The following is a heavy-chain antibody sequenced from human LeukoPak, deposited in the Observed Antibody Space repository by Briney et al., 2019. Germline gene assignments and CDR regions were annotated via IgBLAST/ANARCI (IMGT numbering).Heavy chain of an antibody. CDR3: ARMNDYGDYKGYYFDY. V-gene: IGHV4-39*07. CDR1: GGSISSSSYY. J-gene: IGHJ4*02. D-gene: IGHD4-17*01. CDR2: INHSGST. Sequence: SETLSLTCTVPGGSISSSSYYWSWIRQPPGKGLEWIGEINHSGSTNYNPSLKSRVTISVDTPKNQFSLKLSSVTAADTAVYYCARMNDYGDYKGYYFDYWGQGTLVTVSS.